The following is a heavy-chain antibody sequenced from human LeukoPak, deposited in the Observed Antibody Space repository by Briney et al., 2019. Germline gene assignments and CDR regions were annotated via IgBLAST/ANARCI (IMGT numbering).Heavy chain of an antibody. Sequence: SGGSLRLSCAASGFTFSSYAMSWVRQAPGKGLEWVSAISGSGGSTYYADSVKGRFTISRDNSKNTLYLQMNSLRAEDTAVYYCAKETAYDFWSGYDYGMDVWGQGTTVTVSS. D-gene: IGHD3-3*01. CDR1: GFTFSSYA. J-gene: IGHJ6*02. V-gene: IGHV3-23*01. CDR3: AKETAYDFWSGYDYGMDV. CDR2: ISGSGGST.